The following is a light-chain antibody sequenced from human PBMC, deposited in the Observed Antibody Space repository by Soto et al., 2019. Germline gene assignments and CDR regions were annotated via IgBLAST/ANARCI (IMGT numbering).Light chain of an antibody. CDR3: QQYNNWPYT. Sequence: DIQMTQSPSSLSASIGDTVTITCQASQDIANYVNWYQQKPGKAPKLLIFDGSNLETGVPLRYSGGGSRTHFTFTIDSLRPEDFAVYYCQQYNNWPYTFGQGTKVDIK. CDR1: QDIANY. V-gene: IGKV1-33*01. CDR2: DGS. J-gene: IGKJ2*01.